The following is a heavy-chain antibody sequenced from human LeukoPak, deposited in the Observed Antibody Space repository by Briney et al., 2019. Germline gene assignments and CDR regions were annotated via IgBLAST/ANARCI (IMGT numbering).Heavy chain of an antibody. V-gene: IGHV3-48*03. CDR2: ISSTGRTI. CDR3: ASRDYFDY. J-gene: IGHJ4*02. Sequence: GGSLRLSCAASGFTFSGYEMNWVRQAPGKGLEWISYISSTGRTIYYADSVKGRFTISRDNAKNSLYLQMNSLRDEDTAVYYCASRDYFDYWGQGTLVTVSS. CDR1: GFTFSGYE.